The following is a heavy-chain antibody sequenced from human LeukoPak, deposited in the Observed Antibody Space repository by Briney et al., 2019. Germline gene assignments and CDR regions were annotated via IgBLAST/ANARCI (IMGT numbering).Heavy chain of an antibody. CDR2: IANTGGNT. CDR1: GFTFSSYG. V-gene: IGHV3-23*01. CDR3: AKEGIGAAGRRYDC. D-gene: IGHD6-13*01. Sequence: PGGSLRLSCVASGFTFSSYGMNWVRQAPGKGLQWVSSIANTGGNTYYADSVRGRFTISRDNSKNTLYLQMNSLRDEDTAVYYCAKEGIGAAGRRYDCWGQGTPVNVSS. J-gene: IGHJ4*02.